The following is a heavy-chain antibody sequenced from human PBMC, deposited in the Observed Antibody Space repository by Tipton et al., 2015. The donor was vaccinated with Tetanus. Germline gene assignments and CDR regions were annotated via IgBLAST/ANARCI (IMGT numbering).Heavy chain of an antibody. J-gene: IGHJ4*02. V-gene: IGHV5-51*01. Sequence: QLVQSGAEVKKPGESLKISCKASGYIFATNWIGWVRQMPGKGLEWMGIIYPSDSDTRYSPSFQGQVTMSVDKSINTAYLQWSSLKASDTAMYYCARRRTTTALSYYFDSWGQGTLVTVSS. D-gene: IGHD4-17*01. CDR2: IYPSDSDT. CDR1: GYIFATNW. CDR3: ARRRTTTALSYYFDS.